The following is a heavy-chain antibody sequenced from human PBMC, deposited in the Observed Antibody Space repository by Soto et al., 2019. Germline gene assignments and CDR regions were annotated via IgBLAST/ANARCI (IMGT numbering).Heavy chain of an antibody. Sequence: QVQLVQSGAEVKKPGSSVKVSCKASGGTFSSYAISWVRQAPGQGLEWMGGIIPIFGTANYAQKFQGRVTITADDSTSTADMELSSLRSEDTAVYYCARDVMMATTRGWFDPWGQGTLVTVSS. CDR2: IIPIFGTA. CDR1: GGTFSSYA. V-gene: IGHV1-69*12. D-gene: IGHD5-12*01. CDR3: ARDVMMATTRGWFDP. J-gene: IGHJ5*02.